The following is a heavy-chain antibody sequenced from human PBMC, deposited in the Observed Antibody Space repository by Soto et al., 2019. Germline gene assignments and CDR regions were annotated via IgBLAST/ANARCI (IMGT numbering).Heavy chain of an antibody. V-gene: IGHV3-30*18. CDR1: GFTFSSYG. J-gene: IGHJ4*02. D-gene: IGHD3-22*01. CDR2: ISYDGSNK. CDR3: AKAAMIAVVISYFDY. Sequence: QVQLVESGGGVVQPGRSLRLSCAASGFTFSSYGMHWVRQAPGKGLEWVAVISYDGSNKYYADSVKGRFTISRDNSKNTLYLQMNSLRAEDTAVYYCAKAAMIAVVISYFDYWGQGTLVTVSS.